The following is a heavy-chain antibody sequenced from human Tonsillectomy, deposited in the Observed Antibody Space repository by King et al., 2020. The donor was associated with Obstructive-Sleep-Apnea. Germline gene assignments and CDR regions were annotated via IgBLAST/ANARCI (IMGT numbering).Heavy chain of an antibody. V-gene: IGHV3-30*02. Sequence: QLVQSGGGVVQPGRSLRLSCAASGFTFSSYGMHWVRQAPGKGLEWGAFIRYDGSNKYYADSVKGRFTISRDNSKNTLYLQMNSLRAEDTAVYYCAKDGVAGYSYGADFDYWGQGTLVTVSS. CDR1: GFTFSSYG. CDR2: IRYDGSNK. J-gene: IGHJ4*02. CDR3: AKDGVAGYSYGADFDY. D-gene: IGHD5-18*01.